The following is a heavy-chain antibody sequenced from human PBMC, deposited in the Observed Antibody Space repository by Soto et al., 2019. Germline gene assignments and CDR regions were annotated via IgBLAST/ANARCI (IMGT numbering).Heavy chain of an antibody. J-gene: IGHJ4*02. V-gene: IGHV4-59*07. CDR1: GVSISSYL. CDR2: TYHRGST. CDR3: ARIGGYHGPLDY. Sequence: PSDTLSLTCSVSGVSISSYLWSWIRQAPGRGLEWIGYTYHRGSTNYSPSLRIRVAISLDTSENQFSLKVNSVTAADTAVYYCARIGGYHGPLDYWGQGTPVTVS. D-gene: IGHD6-25*01.